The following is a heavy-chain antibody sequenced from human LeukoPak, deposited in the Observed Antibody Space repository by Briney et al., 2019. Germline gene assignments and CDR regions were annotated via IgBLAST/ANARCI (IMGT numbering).Heavy chain of an antibody. D-gene: IGHD5-18*01. V-gene: IGHV3-11*01. J-gene: IGHJ3*02. CDR3: AREGAAMGLVPDSEAFDI. CDR1: GFTFSDYY. CDR2: ISSSGSTI. Sequence: GGSLRLSCAASGFTFSDYYMSWIRQAPGKGLEWVSYISSSGSTIYYADSVKGRFTISRDNAKNSLYLQMNSLRAEDTAVYYCAREGAAMGLVPDSEAFDIWGQGTMVTVSS.